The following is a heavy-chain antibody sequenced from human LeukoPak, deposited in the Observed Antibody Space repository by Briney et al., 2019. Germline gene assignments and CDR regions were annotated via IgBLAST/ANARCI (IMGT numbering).Heavy chain of an antibody. CDR1: GFTFSGFY. Sequence: GGSLKLSCAASGFTFSGFYMHWVRQASGKGLERVGLIRSKPNSYTTVYAASVQGRFTISRDDSKNTAYLQMSSLKAEDTAVYYCTRQDCSGGSCSYVDYWGQGTLVTVSS. J-gene: IGHJ4*02. CDR2: IRSKPNSYTT. D-gene: IGHD2-15*01. CDR3: TRQDCSGGSCSYVDY. V-gene: IGHV3-73*01.